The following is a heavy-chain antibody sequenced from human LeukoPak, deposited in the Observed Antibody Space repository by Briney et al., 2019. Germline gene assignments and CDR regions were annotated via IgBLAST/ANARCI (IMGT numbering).Heavy chain of an antibody. CDR3: ASKAKDYYGMDV. CDR2: ISSSSSYI. J-gene: IGHJ6*02. Sequence: PGGSLRLSCAASGFTFSSYSMNWVRQAPGKGLEWVSSISSSSSYIYYADSVKGRFTISRDNAKNSLYLQMNSLRAGDTAVYYCASKAKDYYGMDVWGQGTTVTVSS. V-gene: IGHV3-21*01. CDR1: GFTFSSYS.